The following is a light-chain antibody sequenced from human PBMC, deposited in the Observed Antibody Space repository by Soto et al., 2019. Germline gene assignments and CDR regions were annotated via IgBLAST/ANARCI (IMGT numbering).Light chain of an antibody. CDR2: GAS. CDR1: QSVSSN. CDR3: QQYHNWPPIT. J-gene: IGKJ5*01. Sequence: EIVMTQSPATLSVSPGERATLSCRASQSVSSNLAWYQQKPGQAPRLLIPGASTRATGIPARFSGSGSGTEFTLTISSLQSEDFAVYYCQQYHNWPPITFGQGTRLEIK. V-gene: IGKV3-15*01.